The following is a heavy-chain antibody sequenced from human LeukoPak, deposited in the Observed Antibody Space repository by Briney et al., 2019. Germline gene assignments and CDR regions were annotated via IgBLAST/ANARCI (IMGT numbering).Heavy chain of an antibody. CDR1: GGSISSSNW. Sequence: SGTLSLTCAASGGSISSSNWWSWVRQPPGKGLEWIGEIYHSGSTNYNPSLKSRVTLSVDKSKNQFSLKLSSVTAADTAVYYCARDSGWFGESPFDYWGQGTLVTVSS. V-gene: IGHV4-4*02. D-gene: IGHD3-10*01. J-gene: IGHJ4*02. CDR2: IYHSGST. CDR3: ARDSGWFGESPFDY.